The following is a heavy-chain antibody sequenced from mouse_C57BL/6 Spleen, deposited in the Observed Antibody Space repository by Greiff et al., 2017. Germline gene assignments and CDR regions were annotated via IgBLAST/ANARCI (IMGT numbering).Heavy chain of an antibody. J-gene: IGHJ1*03. V-gene: IGHV3-1*01. D-gene: IGHD1-1*01. CDR2: ISYSGST. CDR1: GYSITSGYD. Sequence: EVMLVESGPGMVKPSQSLSLTCTVTGYSITSGYDWHWIRHFPGNKLEWMGYISYSGSTNYNPSLKSRISITHDTSKNHFFLKLNSVTTEDTATYYCARNGDYGIYFDVWGTGTTVTVSS. CDR3: ARNGDYGIYFDV.